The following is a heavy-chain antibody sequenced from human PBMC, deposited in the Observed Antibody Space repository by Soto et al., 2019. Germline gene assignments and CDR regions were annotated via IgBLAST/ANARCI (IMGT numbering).Heavy chain of an antibody. CDR3: ASWPDAADY. D-gene: IGHD6-25*01. V-gene: IGHV3-48*02. CDR2: ISSTSSTI. Sequence: EVQLVESGGGLVQLGGSLRLSCAASGFSFSSCSMNWVRQAPGKGLEWLSYISSTSSTIYYADSVKGRFTISRDNAKNSLYLQMNSLRDEDTAVYYCASWPDAADYWGQGTLVTVSS. CDR1: GFSFSSCS. J-gene: IGHJ4*02.